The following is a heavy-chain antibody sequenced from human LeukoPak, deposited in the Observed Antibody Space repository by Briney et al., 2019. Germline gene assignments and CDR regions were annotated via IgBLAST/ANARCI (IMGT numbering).Heavy chain of an antibody. CDR1: GFTFSNAW. CDR3: TTDGEYGDSLVPTFDY. J-gene: IGHJ4*02. Sequence: PGGSXXLSCAASGFTFSNAWMSWVRQAPGKGXXXXGRXKSKTDGGTTDYAAPVKGRFTISRDDSKNTLYLQMNSLKTEDTAVYYCTTDGEYGDSLVPTFDYWGQGTLDTVSS. V-gene: IGHV3-15*01. D-gene: IGHD4-17*01. CDR2: XKSKTDGGTT.